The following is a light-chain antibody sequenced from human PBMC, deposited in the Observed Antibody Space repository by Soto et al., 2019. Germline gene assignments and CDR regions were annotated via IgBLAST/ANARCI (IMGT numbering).Light chain of an antibody. CDR1: QSVTGSY. J-gene: IGKJ1*01. V-gene: IGKV3-20*01. CDR2: GAS. CDR3: QQYNKWPLS. Sequence: EVALTQSPGTLSLSPGERVTLSCRASQSVTGSYLAWYQQKPGQAPRLLIYGASSRATGIPDRISGRGSGTDFTLTISRLQSEDFAVYYCQQYNKWPLSFGQGTKVEIK.